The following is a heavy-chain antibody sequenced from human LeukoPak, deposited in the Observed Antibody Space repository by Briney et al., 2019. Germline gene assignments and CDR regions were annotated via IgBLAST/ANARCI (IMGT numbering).Heavy chain of an antibody. J-gene: IGHJ4*02. CDR2: MNPHSGKT. D-gene: IGHD6-19*01. CDR1: DYTFSTYD. CDR3: ARAPSSGRSGWFIDY. V-gene: IGHV1-8*01. Sequence: ASVKVSCKASDYTFSTYDINWVRQATGQGLEWMGWMNPHSGKTGYAQKFQGRISMTRNTSITTVYMELSSLTSEDTAVYYCARAPSSGRSGWFIDYWGQGTLVTVSS.